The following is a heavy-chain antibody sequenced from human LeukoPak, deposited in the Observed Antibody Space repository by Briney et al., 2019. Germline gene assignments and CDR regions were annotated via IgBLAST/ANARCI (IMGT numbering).Heavy chain of an antibody. J-gene: IGHJ3*02. CDR1: GFTFGSYA. CDR3: ASHVRQWDSPGAFDI. D-gene: IGHD1-26*01. V-gene: IGHV3-64*01. Sequence: GGSLRLSCAASGFTFGSYAMHWVRQAPGKGLEYVSAISSNGGSTYYANSVKGRFTISRDNSKNTLYLQMGSLRAEDMAVYYCASHVRQWDSPGAFDIWGQGTMVTVSS. CDR2: ISSNGGST.